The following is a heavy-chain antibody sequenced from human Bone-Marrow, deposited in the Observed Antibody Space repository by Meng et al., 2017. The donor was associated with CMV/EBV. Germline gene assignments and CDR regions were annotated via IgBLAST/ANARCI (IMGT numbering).Heavy chain of an antibody. CDR2: IRSKANSYAT. V-gene: IGHV3-73*01. Sequence: LSLTCAASGFTFSGSAMHWVRQASGKGLEWVGRIRSKANSYATAYAASVKGRFTISRDESKNTAYLQMNSLKTEDTAVYYCTRPAVAGTFWFDPWGQGTLVTVSS. CDR1: GFTFSGSA. CDR3: TRPAVAGTFWFDP. D-gene: IGHD6-19*01. J-gene: IGHJ5*02.